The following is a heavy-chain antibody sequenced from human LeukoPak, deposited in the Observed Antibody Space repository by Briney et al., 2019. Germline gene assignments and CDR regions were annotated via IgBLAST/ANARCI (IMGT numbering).Heavy chain of an antibody. V-gene: IGHV6-1*01. CDR2: TYYRSKWYH. CDR1: GDSVSSNSAA. Sequence: SQTLSLTCAISGDSVSSNSAAWNWIRQPASRGLEWLGRTYYRSKWYHDYAVSVKSRIIINPDTSKNQFSLQLNSVTPEDTAVYYCARVGSGWQKGFDYWGQGTLVTVSS. CDR3: ARVGSGWQKGFDY. J-gene: IGHJ4*02. D-gene: IGHD6-19*01.